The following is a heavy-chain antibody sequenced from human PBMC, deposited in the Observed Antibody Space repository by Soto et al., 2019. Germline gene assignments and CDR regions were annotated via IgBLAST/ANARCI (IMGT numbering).Heavy chain of an antibody. CDR2: ITSSSSSI. Sequence: EVQLVESGGGLVKPGGSLRLSCAASGFTFSAYNMNWVRQPPGTGLEWVSSITSSSSSIYYADSLKGRFTISRDNAKNSLYLQMNSLRAEDTAVYYCASHYGDNGWFDPWGQGTLVTFSS. V-gene: IGHV3-21*06. CDR3: ASHYGDNGWFDP. CDR1: GFTFSAYN. D-gene: IGHD4-17*01. J-gene: IGHJ5*02.